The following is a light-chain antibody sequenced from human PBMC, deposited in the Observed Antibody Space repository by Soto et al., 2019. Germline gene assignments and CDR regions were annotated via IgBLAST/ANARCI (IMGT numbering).Light chain of an antibody. J-gene: IGKJ1*01. CDR2: GAS. CDR1: QSVTSSY. CDR3: QQYGSSPQT. V-gene: IGKV3-20*01. Sequence: EIVLTQSPGTLSLSPGERATLSCRASQSVTSSYLAWYQQKPGQAPRLLIYGASSRATGIPDRFSGSGSGTDFTLTISRLEPEDFAVYYCQQYGSSPQTFGQVTKVE.